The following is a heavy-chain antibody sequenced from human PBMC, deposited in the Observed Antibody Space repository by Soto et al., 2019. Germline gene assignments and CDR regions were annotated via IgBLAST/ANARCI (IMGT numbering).Heavy chain of an antibody. J-gene: IGHJ5*02. CDR1: GFTFSSYG. CDR2: IWYDGSNK. D-gene: IGHD3-3*01. CDR3: ARDGRITIFGVVSWFDP. Sequence: QVQLVESGGGVVQPGRSLRLSCAASGFTFSSYGMHWVRQAPGKGLEWVAVIWYDGSNKYYADSVKGRFTISRDNSKNSLYLQMNSLRAEETAVYYCARDGRITIFGVVSWFDPWGQGTLVTVSS. V-gene: IGHV3-33*01.